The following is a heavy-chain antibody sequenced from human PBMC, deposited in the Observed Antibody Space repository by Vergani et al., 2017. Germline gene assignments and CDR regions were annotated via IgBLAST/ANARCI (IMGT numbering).Heavy chain of an antibody. V-gene: IGHV4-31*03. D-gene: IGHD2-21*01. Sequence: QVQLQESGPGLVKPSQTLSLTCTVSGDSLSSSDHYWSWIRQRPDKGLEWVGHIFHSGTTYYNPSLKSRLIMSVDTSKNQFSLKLTSVTAADTAMYYCARENVVIARIFDFWGQGTLVTVSS. CDR3: ARENVVIARIFDF. CDR2: IFHSGTT. CDR1: GDSLSSSDHY. J-gene: IGHJ4*02.